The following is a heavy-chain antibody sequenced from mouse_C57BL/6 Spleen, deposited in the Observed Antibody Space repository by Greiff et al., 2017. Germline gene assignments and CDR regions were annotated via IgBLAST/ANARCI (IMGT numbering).Heavy chain of an antibody. CDR3: TGATATHWYFDV. D-gene: IGHD1-2*01. J-gene: IGHJ1*03. CDR2: IRLKSDNYAT. Sequence: EVKVEESGGGLVQPGGSMKLSCVASGFTFSNYWMNWVRQSPEKGLEWVAQIRLKSDNYATHYAESVKGRFTISRDDSKSSVYLQMNNLRAEDTGIYYCTGATATHWYFDVWGTGTTVTVSS. V-gene: IGHV6-3*01. CDR1: GFTFSNYW.